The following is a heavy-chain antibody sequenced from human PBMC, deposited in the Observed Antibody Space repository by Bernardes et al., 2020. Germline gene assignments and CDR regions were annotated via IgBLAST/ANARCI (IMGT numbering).Heavy chain of an antibody. CDR2: ISGRGGST. CDR3: AKHQTIFGVQNGMDV. CDR1: GFTFSSYA. Sequence: GGSLRLSCAASGFTFSSYAMSWVRQAPGKGLEWVSAISGRGGSTYYADSVKGRFTISRDNSKNTLYLQMNSLRAEDTAVYYCAKHQTIFGVQNGMDVWGQGTTVTVSS. J-gene: IGHJ6*02. D-gene: IGHD3-3*01. V-gene: IGHV3-23*01.